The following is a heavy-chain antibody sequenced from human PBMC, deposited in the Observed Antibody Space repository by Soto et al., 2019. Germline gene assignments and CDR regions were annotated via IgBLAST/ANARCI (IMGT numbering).Heavy chain of an antibody. CDR2: INPNNGNR. J-gene: IGHJ4*02. Sequence: QGQLVQSGAELKKPGASVKVSCEAYGYSFSSYGINWVRKATGQGLEWMGWINPNNGNRNYAQKFEDRVTMTTSTSTNTVSLELRSLKSDDTAIYYCARDRLRGYDSSGFYSWGQGTLVTVSS. D-gene: IGHD3-22*01. V-gene: IGHV1-18*01. CDR1: GYSFSSYG. CDR3: ARDRLRGYDSSGFYS.